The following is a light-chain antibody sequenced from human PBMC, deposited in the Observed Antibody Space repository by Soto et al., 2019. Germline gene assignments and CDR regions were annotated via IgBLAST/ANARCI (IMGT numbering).Light chain of an antibody. Sequence: IVVTQSRATLSVSPGERANLSCRASQSVGTKLAWYQQTPGQAPRLLIYGASNRATGVPARISGSVSGTEFTLTIASLQSEDFAVYYCQQYSSWLWTFGQGTRLEIK. CDR2: GAS. V-gene: IGKV3-15*01. CDR3: QQYSSWLWT. CDR1: QSVGTK. J-gene: IGKJ5*01.